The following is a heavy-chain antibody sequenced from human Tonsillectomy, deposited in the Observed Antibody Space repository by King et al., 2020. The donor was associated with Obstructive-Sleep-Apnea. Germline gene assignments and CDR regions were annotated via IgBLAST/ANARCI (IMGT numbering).Heavy chain of an antibody. CDR1: GFTSRNYG. Sequence: VQLVESGGGVVQPGRSLRLSCAAAGFTSRNYGMHWVRQAPGKGLEWVAFIRYDGRNQYYGDSVKGRFTISRDISKTTQYLQMHSLRPEDTAVYYCARGSYSSGWEGDYWGQGTLVIVSS. V-gene: IGHV3-30*02. D-gene: IGHD6-19*01. CDR3: ARGSYSSGWEGDY. J-gene: IGHJ4*02. CDR2: IRYDGRNQ.